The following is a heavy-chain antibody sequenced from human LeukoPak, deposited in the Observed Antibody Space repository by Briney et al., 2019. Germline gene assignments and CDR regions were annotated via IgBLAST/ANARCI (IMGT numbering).Heavy chain of an antibody. Sequence: GRSLRLSCAASGFTFSSYDMHWVRQAPGMGLDCVAVISYDGGNKYYTDSVKGRFTISRDNSKNTLYLQMNSLRAEDTAVYYCAWPLARFSFFPAFGIWGQGTMVTVSS. CDR1: GFTFSSYD. D-gene: IGHD3-16*02. CDR2: ISYDGGNK. CDR3: AWPLARFSFFPAFGI. J-gene: IGHJ3*02. V-gene: IGHV3-30*03.